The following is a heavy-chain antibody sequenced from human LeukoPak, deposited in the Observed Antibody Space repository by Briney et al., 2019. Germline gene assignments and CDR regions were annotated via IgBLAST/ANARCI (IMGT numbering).Heavy chain of an antibody. J-gene: IGHJ4*02. D-gene: IGHD3-22*01. CDR1: GFTFSIYA. CDR3: TRDRPNYYGSDGHYYRRNGDY. Sequence: PGGSLRLSCAASGFTFSIYAMSWVRQAPGKGLEWVSSISSKGELTFYADSVKGRFTISRDNSGSTLYLQMNILRAEDTAIYYCTRDRPNYYGSDGHYYRRNGDYWGQGTLVTVSS. V-gene: IGHV3-23*01. CDR2: ISSKGELT.